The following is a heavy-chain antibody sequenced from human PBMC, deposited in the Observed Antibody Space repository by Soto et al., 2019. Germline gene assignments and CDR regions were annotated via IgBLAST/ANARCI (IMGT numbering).Heavy chain of an antibody. CDR3: ARWGTTGGLDV. CDR2: TSYDGSNK. J-gene: IGHJ6*02. D-gene: IGHD3-16*01. V-gene: IGHV3-33*05. Sequence: QVQLVESGGGVGQPGTSLRLSCVGSGFTFRSYVIHWVRQAPGKGLEWVALTSYDGSNKDYGDSVKGRFTISRDNSRNTVDLQMDSLRREDTALYDCARWGTTGGLDVWG. CDR1: GFTFRSYV.